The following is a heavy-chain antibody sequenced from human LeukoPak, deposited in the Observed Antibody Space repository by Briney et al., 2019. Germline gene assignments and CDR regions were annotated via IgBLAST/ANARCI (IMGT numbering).Heavy chain of an antibody. D-gene: IGHD1-26*01. J-gene: IGHJ4*02. Sequence: GGSLRLSCAASGFTFSSYWMHWVRQAPGKGLVWVSRINSSGITTNYADSVKGRFTISRDNAKNTLYLQLNSLRVEDTAVYYCATAGSYRFDYWGQGTLVTVSS. CDR2: INSSGITT. CDR3: ATAGSYRFDY. CDR1: GFTFSSYW. V-gene: IGHV3-74*01.